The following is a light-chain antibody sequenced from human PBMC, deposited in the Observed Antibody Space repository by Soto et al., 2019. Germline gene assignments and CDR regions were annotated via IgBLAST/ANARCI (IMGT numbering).Light chain of an antibody. CDR1: QSISSW. J-gene: IGKJ1*01. CDR2: DAS. Sequence: DIQMTQSPSTLSASVGDRVTITCRASQSISSWLAWYQQKPGKAPKLLIYDASNLESGVPLRFSGSGSGTDFTLTISSLQPDDFATYYCQQYNSLWTFGQGTKVDIK. CDR3: QQYNSLWT. V-gene: IGKV1-5*01.